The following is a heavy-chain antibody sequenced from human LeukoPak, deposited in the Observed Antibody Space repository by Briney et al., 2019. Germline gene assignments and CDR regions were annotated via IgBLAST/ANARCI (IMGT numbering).Heavy chain of an antibody. V-gene: IGHV4-4*02. D-gene: IGHD1-26*01. Sequence: PGGSLRLSCAASGFTFSSYSMNWVRQPPGKGLEWIGEIFHSGSTNYNPSLKSRVTISVDKSKNQFSLKLNSVTAADTAVYYCARGGNKWELDNWFDPWGQGTLVTVSS. J-gene: IGHJ5*02. CDR1: GFTFSSYSM. CDR2: IFHSGST. CDR3: ARGGNKWELDNWFDP.